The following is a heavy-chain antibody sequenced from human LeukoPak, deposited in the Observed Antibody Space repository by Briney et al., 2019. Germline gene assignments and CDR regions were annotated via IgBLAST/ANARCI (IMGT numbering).Heavy chain of an antibody. D-gene: IGHD5-12*01. CDR3: ARGGAEVATIFRWNNWFDP. J-gene: IGHJ5*02. V-gene: IGHV4-34*01. CDR2: INHSGST. CDR1: GGSFSGYY. Sequence: SETLSLTCAVYGGSFSGYYWSWIRQPPGKGLEWIGEINHSGSTNYNPSLKSRVTISVDTSKNQFSLKLSSVTAADTAVYYCARGGAEVATIFRWNNWFDPWGQGTLVTVSS.